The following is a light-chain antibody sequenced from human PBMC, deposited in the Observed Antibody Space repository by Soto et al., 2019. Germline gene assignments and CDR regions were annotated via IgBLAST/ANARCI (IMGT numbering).Light chain of an antibody. Sequence: EIVMTQSPATLSASPGERATLSCRASQSVSSNLAWYQQKPGQAPRLLIYGASTRATGIPARFSGSGSGTEFTLTISSLQSEDFAVYYCQQYNNWPPTFGQGTKVDIK. CDR3: QQYNNWPPT. CDR2: GAS. V-gene: IGKV3-15*01. CDR1: QSVSSN. J-gene: IGKJ1*01.